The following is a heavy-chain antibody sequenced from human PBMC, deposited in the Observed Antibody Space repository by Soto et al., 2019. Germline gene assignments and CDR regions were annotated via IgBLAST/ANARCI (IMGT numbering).Heavy chain of an antibody. D-gene: IGHD6-19*01. V-gene: IGHV1-69*13. CDR1: GGTFSSYA. Sequence: SVKVSFKASGGTFSSYAISWVRQAPGQGLEWMGGIIPIFGTANYAQKFQGRVTITADESTSTAYMELSSLRSEDTAVYYCARGVGSGWYTPLYYYGMDVWGQGTTVTVSS. CDR2: IIPIFGTA. CDR3: ARGVGSGWYTPLYYYGMDV. J-gene: IGHJ6*02.